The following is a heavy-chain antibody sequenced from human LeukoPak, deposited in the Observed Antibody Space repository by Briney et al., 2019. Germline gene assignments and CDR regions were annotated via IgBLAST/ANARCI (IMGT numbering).Heavy chain of an antibody. CDR3: VRLTFYEGSGYYRDH. CDR1: GFTFSSHR. D-gene: IGHD3-22*01. CDR2: ISSDGTSA. J-gene: IGHJ4*02. V-gene: IGHV3-74*01. Sequence: GGSLRLSCGASGFTFSSHRMHWVRQAPGEAPAWVARISSDGTSAVYADSVRGRFTVSRDNAKSTLFLQMDSLRAEDTAVYYCVRLTFYEGSGYYRDHWGQGALVTVSS.